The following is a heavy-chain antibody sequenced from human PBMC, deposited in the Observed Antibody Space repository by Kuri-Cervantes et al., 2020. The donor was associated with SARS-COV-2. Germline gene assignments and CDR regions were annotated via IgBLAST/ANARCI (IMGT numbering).Heavy chain of an antibody. CDR2: IIPIFGTA. Sequence: SVKVSCKASGYIFTDYYMHWVRQAPGQGLEWMGGIIPIFGTANYAQKFQGRVTITTDESTSTAYMELSSLRSEDTAVHYCARASVVPAAYPTFDYWGQGTLVTVSS. CDR3: ARASVVPAAYPTFDY. J-gene: IGHJ4*02. V-gene: IGHV1-69*05. CDR1: GYIFTDYY. D-gene: IGHD2-2*01.